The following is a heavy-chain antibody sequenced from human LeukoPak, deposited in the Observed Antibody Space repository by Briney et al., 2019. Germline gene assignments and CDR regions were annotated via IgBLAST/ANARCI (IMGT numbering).Heavy chain of an antibody. CDR3: ARAFDTSWDYYYMDV. V-gene: IGHV3-23*01. J-gene: IGHJ6*03. CDR1: GFTFSSYA. CDR2: ISGTGGST. D-gene: IGHD2-2*01. Sequence: GGSLRLSCAASGFTFSSYAMSWVRQAPGKGLEWVSTISGTGGSTYYADSVKGRFTISRDDAKNSLYLQMNSLRAEDTAVYYCARAFDTSWDYYYMDVWGKGTTVTVSS.